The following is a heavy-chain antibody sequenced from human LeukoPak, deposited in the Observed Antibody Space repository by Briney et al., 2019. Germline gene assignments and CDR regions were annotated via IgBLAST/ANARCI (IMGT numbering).Heavy chain of an antibody. CDR3: ARARHDYGDYGNDY. Sequence: PSETLSLTCTVSGGSISSYYWSWIRQPTGKGLEWIGYIYYSGSTNYNPSLKSRVTISVDTSKNQFSQKLSSVTAADTAVYYCARARHDYGDYGNDYWGQGTLVTVSS. CDR2: IYYSGST. D-gene: IGHD4-17*01. CDR1: GGSISSYY. J-gene: IGHJ4*02. V-gene: IGHV4-59*01.